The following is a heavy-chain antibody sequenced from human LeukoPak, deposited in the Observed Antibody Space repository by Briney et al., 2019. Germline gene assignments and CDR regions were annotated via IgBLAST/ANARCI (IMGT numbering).Heavy chain of an antibody. D-gene: IGHD2-2*01. V-gene: IGHV3-21*01. CDR2: ISSSSSYI. CDR3: ARDYVVVPAAISVGSFDI. J-gene: IGHJ3*02. CDR1: GFTLSSYS. Sequence: PGGSLRLSCAASGFTLSSYSMNWVRQAPGKGLEWVSSISSSSSYIYYADSVKGRFTISRDNAKNSLYLQMNSLRAEDTAVYYCARDYVVVPAAISVGSFDIWGQGTMVTVSS.